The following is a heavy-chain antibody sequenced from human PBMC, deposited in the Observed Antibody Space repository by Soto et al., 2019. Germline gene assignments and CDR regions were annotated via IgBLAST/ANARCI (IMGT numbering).Heavy chain of an antibody. Sequence: EGQLVESGGGLVEPGGSLRLSCAASGFIFSSSDMTWVRQAPGKGLEYVSSINYNGIYTFYAEPAKGRFTISRDNAKNSLYLQMYSLTADDTAVYFCARKSNSDIRGYDYFDYWGQGTLVIVSS. J-gene: IGHJ4*02. V-gene: IGHV3-21*06. CDR3: ARKSNSDIRGYDYFDY. CDR2: INYNGIYT. D-gene: IGHD3-22*01. CDR1: GFIFSSSD.